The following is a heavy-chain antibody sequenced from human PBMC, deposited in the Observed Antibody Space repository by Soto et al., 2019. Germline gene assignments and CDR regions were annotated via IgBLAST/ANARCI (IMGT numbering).Heavy chain of an antibody. D-gene: IGHD3-9*01. J-gene: IGHJ4*02. CDR3: AKGRYFDGGYFDY. V-gene: IGHV3-9*01. CDR2: ISWNSGSI. Sequence: GGSLRLSCAASGFTFDDYAMHWVRQAPGKGLEWVSGISWNSGSIGYADSVKGRFTISRDNAKNSLYLQMNSLRAEDTALYYCAKGRYFDGGYFDYWGQGTLVTVSS. CDR1: GFTFDDYA.